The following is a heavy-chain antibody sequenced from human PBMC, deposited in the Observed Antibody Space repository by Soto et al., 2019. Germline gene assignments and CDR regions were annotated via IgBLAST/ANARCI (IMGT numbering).Heavy chain of an antibody. V-gene: IGHV3-11*05. CDR3: ARDHRITMGEGTFDP. CDR2: ISSSSSYT. Sequence: QVQLVESGGGLVKPGGSLRLSCAASGFTFSDYYMSWIRQAPGKGLEWVSYISSSSSYTNYADSVKGRFTISRDNAKNSLYLQIISLRAEDTAVYYCARDHRITMGEGTFDPWGHGTLFTVYS. D-gene: IGHD3-10*01. J-gene: IGHJ5*02. CDR1: GFTFSDYY.